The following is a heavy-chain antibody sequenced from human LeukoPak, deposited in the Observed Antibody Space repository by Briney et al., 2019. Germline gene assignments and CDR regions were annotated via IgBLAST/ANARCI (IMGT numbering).Heavy chain of an antibody. CDR3: ARQDSRSFQY. V-gene: IGHV5-51*01. D-gene: IGHD6-13*01. CDR2: IYPGDSDT. Sequence: GESLRISCKGSGYSFTSYWIGWVRQMPGKGLKWMGIIYPGDSDTRYSPSFQGQVTISADKSISTAYLQWSSLKASDTAMYFCARQDSRSFQYWGQGTLVTVSS. CDR1: GYSFTSYW. J-gene: IGHJ4*02.